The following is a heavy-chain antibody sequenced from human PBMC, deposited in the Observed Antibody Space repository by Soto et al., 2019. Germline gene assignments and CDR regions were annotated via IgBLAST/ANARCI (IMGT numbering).Heavy chain of an antibody. CDR1: GYTFSRYY. CDR3: ARGGVVGVTSAPLPTAP. CDR2: INPTGGGT. J-gene: IGHJ5*02. Sequence: QVQLVQSGAEVKKPGASVKLSCKASGYTFSRYYVHWVRQAPGRGLEWMGMINPTGGGTAYAQDFQGTITMTRDTSTTTVYMELNSLRSDDAAVYYCARGGVVGVTSAPLPTAPGGQGTLVTVSS. D-gene: IGHD1-26*01. V-gene: IGHV1-46*01.